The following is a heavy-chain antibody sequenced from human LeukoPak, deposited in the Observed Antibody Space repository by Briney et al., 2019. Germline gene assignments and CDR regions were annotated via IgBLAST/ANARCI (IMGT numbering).Heavy chain of an antibody. CDR1: GGTSSSYA. CDR2: IIPIFGTA. V-gene: IGHV1-69*01. CDR3: ARDSITIFGVVTPRRFYFDY. J-gene: IGHJ4*02. D-gene: IGHD3-3*01. Sequence: SVKVSCKASGGTSSSYAISWVRQAPGQGLEWMGGIIPIFGTANYAQKFQGRVTITADESTSTAYMELSSLRSEDTAVYYCARDSITIFGVVTPRRFYFDYWGQGTLVTVSS.